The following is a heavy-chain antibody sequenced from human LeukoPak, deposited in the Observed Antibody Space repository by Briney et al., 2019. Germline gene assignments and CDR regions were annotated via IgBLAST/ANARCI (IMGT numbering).Heavy chain of an antibody. CDR3: ARTLVTTSGDF. J-gene: IGHJ4*02. V-gene: IGHV3-7*01. Sequence: GGSLRLSCAASGFTFSTYWMTWVRQAPGKGLEWVANIGQDGNEKYYVDSVKGRFTISRDNAKNSLYLQMNSLRAEDTAVYYCARTLVTTSGDFWGQGTLVTVSS. D-gene: IGHD1-1*01. CDR1: GFTFSTYW. CDR2: IGQDGNEK.